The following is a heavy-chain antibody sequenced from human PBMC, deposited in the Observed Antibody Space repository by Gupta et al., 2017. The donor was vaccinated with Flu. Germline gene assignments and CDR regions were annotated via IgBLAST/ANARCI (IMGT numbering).Heavy chain of an antibody. CDR2: IIPIFGTA. Sequence: SYAISWVRQAPGQGLEWMGGIIPIFGTANYAQKFQGRVTITADKSTSTAYMELSSLRSEDTAVYYCARVRAYQLLTGWFDPWGQGTLVTVSS. D-gene: IGHD2-2*01. CDR3: ARVRAYQLLTGWFDP. CDR1: SYA. V-gene: IGHV1-69*06. J-gene: IGHJ5*02.